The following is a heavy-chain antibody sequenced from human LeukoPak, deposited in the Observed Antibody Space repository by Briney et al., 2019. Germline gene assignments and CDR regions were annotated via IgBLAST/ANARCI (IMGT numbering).Heavy chain of an antibody. CDR3: AKGHSSSFDF. D-gene: IGHD6-6*01. J-gene: IGHJ4*02. V-gene: IGHV3-23*01. Sequence: GGSLRLSCAASGFTFGTYAMSWVRQAPGKGLEWVSAGTGSGGSTYYADSVKGRFTISRDNSKNTLYLQMNSLRAEDTAVYYCAKGHSSSFDFWGQGTLVTVSS. CDR2: GTGSGGST. CDR1: GFTFGTYA.